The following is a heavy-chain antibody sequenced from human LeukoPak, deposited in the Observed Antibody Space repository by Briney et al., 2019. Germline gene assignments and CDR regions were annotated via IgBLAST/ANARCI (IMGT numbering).Heavy chain of an antibody. V-gene: IGHV3-48*01. D-gene: IGHD2-21*01. CDR3: VRSYHPGGWFDP. J-gene: IGHJ5*02. CDR2: ISSSDSTI. Sequence: PGGSLRLSCAASRFTFSSYNMIWVRQAPGKGLEWVSYISSSDSTIHYADSVKGRFTISRDNAKNSLYLQMNSLTAEDTAVHYCVRSYHPGGWFDPWGQGTLVTVSS. CDR1: RFTFSSYN.